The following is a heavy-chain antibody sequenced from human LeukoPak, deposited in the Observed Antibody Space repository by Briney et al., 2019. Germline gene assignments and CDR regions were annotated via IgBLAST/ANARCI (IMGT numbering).Heavy chain of an antibody. D-gene: IGHD1-14*01. CDR1: GGSISSSNW. CDR2: IYHSGST. Sequence: SGTLSLTCAVSGGSISSSNWWSWVRQPPGKGLEWIGEIYHSGSTNYNPSLKSRVTIPVDKSKNQFSLKLSSVTAADTAVYYCARNFPGRTEDVWGKGTTVIVSS. CDR3: ARNFPGRTEDV. J-gene: IGHJ6*04. V-gene: IGHV4-4*02.